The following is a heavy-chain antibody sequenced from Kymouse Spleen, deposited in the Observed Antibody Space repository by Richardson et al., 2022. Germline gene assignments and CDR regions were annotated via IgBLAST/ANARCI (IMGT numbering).Heavy chain of an antibody. J-gene: IGHJ6*02. V-gene: IGHV4-61*01. Sequence: QVQLQESGPGLVKPSETLSLTCTVSGGSVSSGSYYWSWIRQPPGKGLEWIGYIYYSGSTNYNPSLKSRVTISVDTSKNQFSLKLSSVTAADTAVYYCARNIAAAGTNYYYGMDVWGQGTTVTVSS. CDR2: IYYSGST. CDR1: GGSVSSGSYY. CDR3: ARNIAAAGTNYYYGMDV. D-gene: IGHD6-13*01.